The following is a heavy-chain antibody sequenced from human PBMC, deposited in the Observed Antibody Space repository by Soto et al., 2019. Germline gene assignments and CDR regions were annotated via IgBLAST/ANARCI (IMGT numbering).Heavy chain of an antibody. CDR1: GGSFSGYY. D-gene: IGHD6-6*01. V-gene: IGHV4-34*01. J-gene: IGHJ6*02. CDR2: INHSGST. CDR3: ARGGDGQLKTPVYYYYGMDV. Sequence: SETLSLTCAVYGGSFSGYYWSWIRQPPGKGLEWIGEINHSGSTNYNPSLKSRVTISVDTSKNQFSLKLSSVTAADTAVYYCARGGDGQLKTPVYYYYGMDVWGQGTTVTVSS.